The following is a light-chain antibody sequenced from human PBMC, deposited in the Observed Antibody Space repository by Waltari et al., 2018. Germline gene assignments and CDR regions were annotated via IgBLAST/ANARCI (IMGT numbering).Light chain of an antibody. V-gene: IGLV1-44*01. J-gene: IGLJ3*02. CDR2: SNT. CDR1: SSTLETNP. CDR3: ATWDDSLKGVV. Sequence: QSVLTQPPSVSATPGQRVTLSCSGGSSTLETNPVSWYQQVPGTAPNLLIYSNTLRPSGVPGRFSGSKSGISASLAISDLQSEDEADYYCATWDDSLKGVVFGGGSKLTVL.